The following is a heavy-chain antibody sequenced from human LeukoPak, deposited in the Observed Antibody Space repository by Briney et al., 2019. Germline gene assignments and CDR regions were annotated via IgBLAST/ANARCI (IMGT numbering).Heavy chain of an antibody. V-gene: IGHV3-21*01. J-gene: IGHJ6*04. CDR1: GFTVSSNY. CDR3: ARCGSEMDV. Sequence: GGSLRLSCAASGFTVSSNYMSWVRQAPGKGLEWVSSISSSSSYIYYADSVKGRFTISRDNAKNSLYLQMNSLRAEDTAVYYCARCGSEMDVWGKGTTVTVSS. D-gene: IGHD3-10*01. CDR2: ISSSSSYI.